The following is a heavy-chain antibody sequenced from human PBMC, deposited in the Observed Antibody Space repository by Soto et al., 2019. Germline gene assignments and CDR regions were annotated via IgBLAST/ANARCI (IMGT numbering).Heavy chain of an antibody. Sequence: QVQLVQSGAEVKKPGSSVKVSCKASGGTFSSYTISWVRQAPGQGLEWMGRIIPILGIANYAQKFQGRVTITADKSTSTAYMELSSLRSEDTAVYYCARGGGEGVTTDYYYYMDVGGKGTTVTVSS. CDR1: GGTFSSYT. V-gene: IGHV1-69*02. CDR2: IIPILGIA. CDR3: ARGGGEGVTTDYYYYMDV. D-gene: IGHD4-17*01. J-gene: IGHJ6*03.